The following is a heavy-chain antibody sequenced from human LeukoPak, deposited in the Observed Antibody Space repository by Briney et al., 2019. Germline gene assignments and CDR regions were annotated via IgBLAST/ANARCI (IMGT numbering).Heavy chain of an antibody. J-gene: IGHJ4*02. CDR1: GYPFTGYY. CDR3: ASSIAAAGAFDY. CDR2: VNPRNGGT. Sequence: ASVKVSCKASGYPFTGYYVHWVRQAPGHGLEWIGWVNPRNGGTQSAQKFQGRVSMTGDTSITTAYMELSGLTSDDTAVYYCASSIAAAGAFDYWGQGTLVTVSS. D-gene: IGHD6-13*01. V-gene: IGHV1-2*02.